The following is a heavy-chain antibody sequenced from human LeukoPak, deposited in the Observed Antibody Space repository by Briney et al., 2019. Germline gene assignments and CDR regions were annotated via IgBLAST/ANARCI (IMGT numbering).Heavy chain of an antibody. Sequence: GGSRRLSCAASGFTFSSYSMNWVRQAPGKGLEWVSYISSSSSTIYYADSVKGRFTISRDNAKNSLYLQMNSLRAEDTAVYYCARALYSSSWYHGSAPLDDYYFDYWGQGTLVTVSS. CDR1: GFTFSSYS. V-gene: IGHV3-48*04. CDR3: ARALYSSSWYHGSAPLDDYYFDY. D-gene: IGHD6-13*01. J-gene: IGHJ4*02. CDR2: ISSSSSTI.